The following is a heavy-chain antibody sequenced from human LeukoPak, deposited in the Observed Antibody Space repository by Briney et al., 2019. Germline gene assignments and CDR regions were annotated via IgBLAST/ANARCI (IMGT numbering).Heavy chain of an antibody. CDR3: ARGGVPGQQLDY. CDR1: GGSISSYY. J-gene: IGHJ4*02. V-gene: IGHV4-59*01. Sequence: NPSETLSLTCTVSGGSISSYYWSWIRQPPGKGLEWIGYIYYSGSTNYNPSLKSRVTISVDTSKNQFSLKLSSVTAADTAVYYCARGGVPGQQLDYWGPGTLVTVSS. CDR2: IYYSGST. D-gene: IGHD6-13*01.